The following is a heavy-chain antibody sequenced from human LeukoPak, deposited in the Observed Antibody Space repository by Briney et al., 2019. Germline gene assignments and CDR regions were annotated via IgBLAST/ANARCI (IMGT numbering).Heavy chain of an antibody. CDR2: ISGSGGST. J-gene: IGHJ4*02. CDR3: ASEITMIVVVPEVVY. CDR1: GFTFSSYA. D-gene: IGHD3-22*01. Sequence: GGSLRLSCAASGFTFSSYAMSWVRQAPGKGLEWVSAISGSGGSTYYADSVKGRFTISRDYSKNTLYLQMNSLRAEDTAVYYCASEITMIVVVPEVVYWGQGTLVTVSS. V-gene: IGHV3-23*01.